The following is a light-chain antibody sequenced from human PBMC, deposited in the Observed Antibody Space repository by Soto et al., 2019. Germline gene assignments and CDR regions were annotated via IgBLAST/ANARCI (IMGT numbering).Light chain of an antibody. CDR3: QQRSNWPA. Sequence: EILFTQSPANLSLSPGERATIPCRASQSVCSYLAWYQQRPGQAPRLLIYDASTRATGIPARLSVSGSGTDFTLTIRSLEPEDFAVYYCQQRSNWPAFGQGTRLEIK. V-gene: IGKV3-11*01. J-gene: IGKJ5*01. CDR1: QSVCSY. CDR2: DAS.